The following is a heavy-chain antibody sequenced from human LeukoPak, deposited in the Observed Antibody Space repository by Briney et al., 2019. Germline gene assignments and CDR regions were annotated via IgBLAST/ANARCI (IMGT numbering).Heavy chain of an antibody. D-gene: IGHD6-19*01. CDR3: ATSVTSSSGWYYGY. Sequence: SETLTLTCSVSGGSISSLSYYWGWVREHTGKGLEWIGSIYYAGRTYYNPSLKSRVTMPVDTSKNQFSLKLSSVTAADTAIYYCATSVTSSSGWYYGYWGEGSLVNVSS. CDR1: GGSISSLSYY. J-gene: IGHJ4*02. V-gene: IGHV4-39*01. CDR2: IYYAGRT.